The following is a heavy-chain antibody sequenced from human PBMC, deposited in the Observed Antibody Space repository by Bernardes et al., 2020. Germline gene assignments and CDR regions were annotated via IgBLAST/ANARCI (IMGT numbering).Heavy chain of an antibody. CDR1: GGSFSGYY. J-gene: IGHJ4*02. CDR3: ARFYQLLTDY. Sequence: SETLSLTCAVYGGSFSGYYWSWIRQPPGKGLEWIGEINHSGSTKDNPSLKSRVTMSIDTSKNQFSLKLSSVTAADTAVFYCARFYQLLTDYWGQGTLVTVSS. V-gene: IGHV4-34*01. CDR2: INHSGST. D-gene: IGHD2-2*01.